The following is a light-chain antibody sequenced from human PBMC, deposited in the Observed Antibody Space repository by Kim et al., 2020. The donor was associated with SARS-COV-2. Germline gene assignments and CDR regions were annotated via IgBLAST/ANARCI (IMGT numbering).Light chain of an antibody. CDR1: QSVSSSY. J-gene: IGKJ2*01. CDR3: QQYDNSPPYT. Sequence: EIVLTQSPGTLSLSPGERATLSCRASQSVSSSYLAWYQQKPGQAPRLLIYDASSRATGIPDRFSGSGSGTDFTLTISRLEPEDFAVYYCQQYDNSPPYTFGQGTKLEI. CDR2: DAS. V-gene: IGKV3-20*01.